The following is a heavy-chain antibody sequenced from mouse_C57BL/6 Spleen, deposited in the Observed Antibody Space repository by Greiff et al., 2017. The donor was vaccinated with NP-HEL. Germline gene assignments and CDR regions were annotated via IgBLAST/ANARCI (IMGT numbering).Heavy chain of an antibody. V-gene: IGHV3-1*01. J-gene: IGHJ1*03. CDR1: GYSITSGYD. CDR3: ARRGGDGYPYFDV. CDR2: ISYSGST. Sequence: EVQRVESGPGMVKPSQSLSLTCTVTGYSITSGYDWHWIRHFPGNKLEWMGYISYSGSTNYNPSLKSRISITHDTSKNHFFLKLNSVTTEDTATYYCARRGGDGYPYFDVWGTGTTVTVSS. D-gene: IGHD2-3*01.